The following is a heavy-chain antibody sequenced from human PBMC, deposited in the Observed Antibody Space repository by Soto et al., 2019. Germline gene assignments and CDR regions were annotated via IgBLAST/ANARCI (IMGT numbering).Heavy chain of an antibody. V-gene: IGHV1-18*01. CDR2: ISAYNGNT. CDR3: AREREVPAALYYYYYMDV. D-gene: IGHD2-2*01. Sequence: ASVKVSCKASGYTFTCYGISWVRQAPGQGLEWMGWISAYNGNTNYAQKLQGRVTMTTDTSTSTAYMELRSLRSDDTAVYYCAREREVPAALYYYYYMDVWGKGTTVTVSS. J-gene: IGHJ6*03. CDR1: GYTFTCYG.